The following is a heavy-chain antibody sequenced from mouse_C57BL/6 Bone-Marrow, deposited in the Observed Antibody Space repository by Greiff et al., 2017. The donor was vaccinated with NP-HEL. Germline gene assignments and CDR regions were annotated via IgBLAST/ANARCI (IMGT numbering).Heavy chain of an antibody. Sequence: QVQLQQPGAELVKPGASVKLSCKASGYTFTSYWMHWVKQRPGRGLEWIGRIDPNSGGTKYNEKFKSKATLTVDKPSSTAYMQLSSLTSEDSAVYYCASRGPTLLGGIYAMDYWGQGTSVTVSS. CDR2: IDPNSGGT. J-gene: IGHJ4*01. CDR1: GYTFTSYW. D-gene: IGHD1-2*01. V-gene: IGHV1-72*01. CDR3: ASRGPTLLGGIYAMDY.